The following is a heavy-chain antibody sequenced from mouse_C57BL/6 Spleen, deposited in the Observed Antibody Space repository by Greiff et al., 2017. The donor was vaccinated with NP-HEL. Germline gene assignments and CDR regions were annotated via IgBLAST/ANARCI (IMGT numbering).Heavy chain of an antibody. CDR3: ARGLTGPLN. V-gene: IGHV3-6*01. J-gene: IGHJ3*01. D-gene: IGHD4-1*01. Sequence: EVKLMESGPGLVKPSQSLSLTCSVTGYSITSGYYWNWIRQFPGNKLEWMGYISYDGSNNYNPSLKNRISITRDTSKNQFFLKLNSVTTEDTATYYCARGLTGPLNWGQGTLVTVSA. CDR1: GYSITSGYY. CDR2: ISYDGSN.